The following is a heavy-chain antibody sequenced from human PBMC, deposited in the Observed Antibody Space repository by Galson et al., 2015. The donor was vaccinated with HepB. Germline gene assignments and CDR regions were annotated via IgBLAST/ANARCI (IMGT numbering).Heavy chain of an antibody. CDR2: ISGSGGST. CDR1: GFTFSSYA. Sequence: SLRLSCAASGFTFSSYAMSWVRQAPGKGLEWVSAISGSGGSTYYADSVKGRFTISRDNSKNTLYLQMNSLRAEDTAVYYCAKLKVRGYYFDYWGIYYYYYMDVWGKGTTVTASS. CDR3: AKLKVRGYYFDYWGIYYYYYMDV. D-gene: IGHD2/OR15-2a*01. V-gene: IGHV3-23*01. J-gene: IGHJ6*03.